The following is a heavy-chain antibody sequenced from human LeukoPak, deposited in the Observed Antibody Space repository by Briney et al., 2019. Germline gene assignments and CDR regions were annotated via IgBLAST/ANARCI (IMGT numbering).Heavy chain of an antibody. V-gene: IGHV4-39*01. CDR3: AIQNCSGGSCYSYYYGMDV. Sequence: PSETLSLTCTVSGGSISSSSYYWGWIRQPPGKGLEWIGSIYYSGSTYYNPSLKSRVTISVDTSKNQFSLKLSSVTAADTAVYYCAIQNCSGGSCYSYYYGMDVWGQGTTVTVSS. D-gene: IGHD2-15*01. CDR1: GGSISSSSYY. CDR2: IYYSGST. J-gene: IGHJ6*02.